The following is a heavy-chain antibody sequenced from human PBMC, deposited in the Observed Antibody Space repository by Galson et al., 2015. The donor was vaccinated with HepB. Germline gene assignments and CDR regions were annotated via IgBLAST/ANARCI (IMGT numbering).Heavy chain of an antibody. D-gene: IGHD2-21*02. CDR3: AKDLRHIVVVTARGSGAFDI. Sequence: SLRLSCAASGFTFDDYAMHWVRQAPGKGLEWVSGISWNSGSIGYADSVKGRFTISRDNAKNSLYLQMNSLRAEDTALYYCAKDLRHIVVVTARGSGAFDIWGQGTMVTVSS. CDR2: ISWNSGSI. J-gene: IGHJ3*02. V-gene: IGHV3-9*01. CDR1: GFTFDDYA.